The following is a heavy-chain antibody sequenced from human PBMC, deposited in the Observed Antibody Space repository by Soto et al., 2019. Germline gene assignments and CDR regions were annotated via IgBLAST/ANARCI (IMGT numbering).Heavy chain of an antibody. V-gene: IGHV4-30-4*01. D-gene: IGHD3-3*01. Sequence: SETLSLTWTVSGGSIIGGDYSWSWVRQSPGKGLEWIGHIYNSGITYYNPSLKSRVVISIDTSRNQFSLRLNSLTAADRAVYFCARGVTVFGLVSRFWFDPWGQGTVVTVSS. J-gene: IGHJ5*02. CDR1: GGSIIGGDYS. CDR2: IYNSGIT. CDR3: ARGVTVFGLVSRFWFDP.